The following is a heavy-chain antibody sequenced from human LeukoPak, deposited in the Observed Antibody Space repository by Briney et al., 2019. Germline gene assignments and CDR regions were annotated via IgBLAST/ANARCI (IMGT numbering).Heavy chain of an antibody. D-gene: IGHD3-22*01. CDR1: GFTFSSYA. J-gene: IGHJ3*02. V-gene: IGHV3-23*01. CDR3: AKDRENSYYDSSGYYLDAFDI. CDR2: ISGSGGST. Sequence: GGSLRLSCAASGFTFSSYAMSWVRQAPGKGLEWVSAISGSGGSTYYADSVKGRFTISRDNSKNTLYLQMNSLRTEDTAVYYCAKDRENSYYDSSGYYLDAFDIWGQGTMVTVSS.